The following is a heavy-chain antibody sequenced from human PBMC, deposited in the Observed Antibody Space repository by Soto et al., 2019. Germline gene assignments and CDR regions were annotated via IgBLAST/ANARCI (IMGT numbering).Heavy chain of an antibody. CDR1: GYTFTSYY. CDR3: ARSACSGGSCYKAHFDY. Sequence: ASVKVSCKASGYTFTSYYMHCVRQAPGQGLEWMGIINLSGGSITYAQKFQGRVTMTRDTSTSTVYMELSSLRSEDTAVYYCARSACSGGSCYKAHFDYWGQGTLVTVSS. J-gene: IGHJ4*02. D-gene: IGHD2-15*01. CDR2: INLSGGSI. V-gene: IGHV1-46*01.